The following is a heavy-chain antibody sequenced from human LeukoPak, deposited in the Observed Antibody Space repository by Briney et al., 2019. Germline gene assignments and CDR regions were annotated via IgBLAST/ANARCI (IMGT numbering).Heavy chain of an antibody. CDR1: GFIFSNYG. J-gene: IGHJ4*02. CDR2: IWYDGSNK. CDR3: ARGEDILTGLDY. Sequence: GRSLRLSCAASGFIFSNYGLHWVRQAPGKGLEWVAVIWYDGSNKYYADFVKGRFTISRDNSKNTLYLQMNGLRAEDTAVYYCARGEDILTGLDYWGQGTLVTVSS. D-gene: IGHD3-9*01. V-gene: IGHV3-33*01.